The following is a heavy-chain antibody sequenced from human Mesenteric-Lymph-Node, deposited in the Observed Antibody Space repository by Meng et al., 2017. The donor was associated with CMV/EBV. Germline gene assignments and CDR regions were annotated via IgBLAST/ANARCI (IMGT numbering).Heavy chain of an antibody. Sequence: ASVKVSCKASGYIFTGYYVNWVRQAPGQGLEWLGWINPNSGGTNYAPKFQGRVTMTRDTSISTAYMELSGLRSDDTAVYYCARDYYDSSGYNWRGAFDIWGQGTLVTVSS. V-gene: IGHV1-2*02. CDR1: GYIFTGYY. CDR2: INPNSGGT. D-gene: IGHD3-22*01. J-gene: IGHJ4*01. CDR3: ARDYYDSSGYNWRGAFDI.